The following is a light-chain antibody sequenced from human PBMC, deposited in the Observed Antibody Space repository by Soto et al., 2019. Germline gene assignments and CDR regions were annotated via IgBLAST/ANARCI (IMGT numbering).Light chain of an antibody. CDR3: QQYCNSPWT. CDR1: QSVSSTC. Sequence: EIVLTQSPGTLSLSPGERATLSCMASQSVSSTCLAWYQEKPGQAPRLLIYDVSSRATGIPDRFSGSGSGTDFTLTISRLEPEGFAVYYCQQYCNSPWTFGQGTKVEIK. J-gene: IGKJ1*01. CDR2: DVS. V-gene: IGKV3-20*01.